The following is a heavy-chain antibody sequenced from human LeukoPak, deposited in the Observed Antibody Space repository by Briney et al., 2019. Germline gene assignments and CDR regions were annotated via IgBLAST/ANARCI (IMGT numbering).Heavy chain of an antibody. CDR1: EFTSLA. V-gene: IGHV3-23*01. D-gene: IGHD1-26*01. J-gene: IGHJ4*02. CDR3: AGGGGGSYYHLLDY. CDR2: ISGSGDSA. Sequence: GSLRLSCVASEFTSLAMTWVRQAPGKGLEWVSAISGSGDSAYYADSVKGRFTISRDNSKNSLFLQMNSLRAEDTAVYYCAGGGGGSYYHLLDYWGQGTLVTVSS.